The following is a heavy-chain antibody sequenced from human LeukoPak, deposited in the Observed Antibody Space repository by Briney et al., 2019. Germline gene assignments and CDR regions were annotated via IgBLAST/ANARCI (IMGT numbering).Heavy chain of an antibody. Sequence: KPSQTLSLTCTVSGGSISSGGYYWSWIRQPPGKGLEWIGYIYHSGSTYYNPSLKSRVTISVDRSKNQFSLKLSSVTAADTAVYYCARVGATVGFQHWGQGTLVTVSS. CDR3: ARVGATVGFQH. V-gene: IGHV4-30-2*01. CDR2: IYHSGST. J-gene: IGHJ1*01. CDR1: GGSISSGGYY. D-gene: IGHD1-26*01.